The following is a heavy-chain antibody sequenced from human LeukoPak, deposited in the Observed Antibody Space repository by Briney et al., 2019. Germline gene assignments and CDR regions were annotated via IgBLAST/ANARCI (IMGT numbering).Heavy chain of an antibody. J-gene: IGHJ4*02. CDR2: ISAYNGNT. D-gene: IGHD3-22*01. V-gene: IGHV1-18*01. CDR3: ARDLTGTYATYYYDSSGYKAAIQGYYFDY. CDR1: GYTFISYG. Sequence: ASVKVSCKASGYTFISYGISWVRQAPGQGLEWMGWISAYNGNTNYAQKLQGRVTMTTDTSTSTAYMELRSLRSDDTAVYYCARDLTGTYATYYYDSSGYKAAIQGYYFDYWGQGTLVTVSS.